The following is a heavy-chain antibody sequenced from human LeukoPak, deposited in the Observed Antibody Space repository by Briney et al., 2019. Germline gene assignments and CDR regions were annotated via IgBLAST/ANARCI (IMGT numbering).Heavy chain of an antibody. CDR2: IRYDGSNK. Sequence: GGSLRLSCAASGFTFSSYGMHWVRQAPGKGLEWVAFIRYDGSNKYYADSVKGRFTISRDNSKNTLYLQMNSLRAEETAVYYCAKGGPPYCGGDCYLDYYYYMDVWGKGTTVTVSS. CDR1: GFTFSSYG. V-gene: IGHV3-30*02. D-gene: IGHD2-21*02. CDR3: AKGGPPYCGGDCYLDYYYYMDV. J-gene: IGHJ6*03.